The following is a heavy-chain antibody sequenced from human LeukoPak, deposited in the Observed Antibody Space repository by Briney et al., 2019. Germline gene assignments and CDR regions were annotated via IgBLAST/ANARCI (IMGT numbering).Heavy chain of an antibody. CDR1: GWSISSGYY. CDR2: MYYSGNT. Sequence: SETLSLTCGVSGWSISSGYYWGWIRQPPGKGLEWLGSMYYSGNTHYNPSLKSRVTISVDTSKNQFSLKMTSVTAADTAVYYCARQLDYGDYSRSYYYFYMDVWGKGTTATVSS. J-gene: IGHJ6*03. V-gene: IGHV4-38-2*01. D-gene: IGHD4-17*01. CDR3: ARQLDYGDYSRSYYYFYMDV.